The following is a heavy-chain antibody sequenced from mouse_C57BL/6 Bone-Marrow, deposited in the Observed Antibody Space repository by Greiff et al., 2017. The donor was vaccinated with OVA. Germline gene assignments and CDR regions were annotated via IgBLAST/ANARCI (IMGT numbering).Heavy chain of an antibody. CDR2: ISYDGSN. CDR3: ARGGIYDGYYWFAY. D-gene: IGHD2-3*01. Sequence: EVKVEESGPGLVKPSQSLSLTCSVTGYSITSGYYWNWIRQFPGNKLEWMGYISYDGSNNYNPSLKNRISITRDTSKNQFFLKLNSVTTEDTATYYCARGGIYDGYYWFAYWGQGTLVTVSA. V-gene: IGHV3-6*01. CDR1: GYSITSGYY. J-gene: IGHJ3*01.